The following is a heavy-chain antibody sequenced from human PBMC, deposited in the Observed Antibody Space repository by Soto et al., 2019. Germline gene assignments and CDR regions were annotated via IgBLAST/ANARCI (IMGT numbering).Heavy chain of an antibody. Sequence: LRLSCAASGFTFSNDAMHWVRQAPGKGLEWVAVITYDGFTQNYADSVRGRFTVSRDNSKSTLSLQMNSLRPDDTAFYYCGRGPFSSSYIDYWGQGTLVTVSS. J-gene: IGHJ4*02. V-gene: IGHV3-30*03. CDR3: GRGPFSSSYIDY. CDR1: GFTFSNDA. D-gene: IGHD6-6*01. CDR2: ITYDGFTQ.